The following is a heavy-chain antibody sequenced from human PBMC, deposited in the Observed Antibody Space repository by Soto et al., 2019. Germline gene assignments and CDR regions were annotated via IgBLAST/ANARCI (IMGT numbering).Heavy chain of an antibody. J-gene: IGHJ3*02. Sequence: SETLSLTCAVYGGSFSGYYWSWIRQPPGKGLEWIGEINHSGSTNYNPSLKSRVTISVDTSKNQFSLKLSSVTAADTAVYYCARGSPTSSSWYGPAGAPYDAFDIWGQGTMVTVSS. D-gene: IGHD6-13*01. CDR1: GGSFSGYY. V-gene: IGHV4-34*01. CDR2: INHSGST. CDR3: ARGSPTSSSWYGPAGAPYDAFDI.